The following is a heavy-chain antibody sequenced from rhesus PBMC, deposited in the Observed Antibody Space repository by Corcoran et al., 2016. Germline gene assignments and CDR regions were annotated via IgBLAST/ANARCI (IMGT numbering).Heavy chain of an antibody. D-gene: IGHD6-13*01. Sequence: QVQLQESGPGLVKPSETLSLTCAVSGGSISSNYWSWIRQPPGKGLEWIGRIDGSGGSTDYNPARKSRVTIATDTSKNQFSLKLSSVTAADTAVYYCARNREGIPSCDYWGQGVLVTVSS. CDR3: ARNREGIPSCDY. CDR2: IDGSGGST. J-gene: IGHJ4*01. V-gene: IGHV4-160*01. CDR1: GGSISSNY.